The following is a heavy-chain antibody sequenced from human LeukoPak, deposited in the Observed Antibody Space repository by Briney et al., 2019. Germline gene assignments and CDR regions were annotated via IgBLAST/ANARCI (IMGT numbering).Heavy chain of an antibody. Sequence: GGSLRLSCEVSGFSLGTYAMSWVRQPPGKGLEWDSGISGSGMTTYYSDSVKGRFTVSRDTSKNTLYLQMCSLRSDDTAIYYCARGSSMIITAGRMDPWGQGTLVTVSS. CDR3: ARGSSMIITAGRMDP. CDR2: ISGSGMTT. D-gene: IGHD3-22*01. CDR1: GFSLGTYA. J-gene: IGHJ5*02. V-gene: IGHV3-23*01.